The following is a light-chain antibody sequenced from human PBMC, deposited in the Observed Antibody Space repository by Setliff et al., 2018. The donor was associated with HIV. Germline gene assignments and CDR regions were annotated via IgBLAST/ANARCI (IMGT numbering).Light chain of an antibody. CDR1: SSDIGSYNY. CDR2: DVT. Sequence: QSALAQPASVSGPPGQSIAISCTGTSSDIGSYNYVSWYQHHPGKAPRLIIYDVTNRPSGVSDRFSGSKSGNTASLTISGLPAEDEADYYCNTYISSTPNYVFGTGTKVTVL. CDR3: NTYISSTPNYV. J-gene: IGLJ1*01. V-gene: IGLV2-14*01.